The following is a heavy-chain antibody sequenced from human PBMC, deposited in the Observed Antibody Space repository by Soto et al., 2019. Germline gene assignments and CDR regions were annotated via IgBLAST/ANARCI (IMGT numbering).Heavy chain of an antibody. Sequence: QVQLQESGPGLVKPSQTLSLTCTVSGGSFSSGGDYWSWIRQHPGRGLEWIGNIYYSGSTYYNPSLKSRVTISVDTSKNQFSLKLSSVTAADTAVYYCARVLKGYYDSSTLRCFDPWGQGTLVTVSS. V-gene: IGHV4-31*03. CDR2: IYYSGST. J-gene: IGHJ5*02. CDR3: ARVLKGYYDSSTLRCFDP. D-gene: IGHD3-22*01. CDR1: GGSFSSGGDY.